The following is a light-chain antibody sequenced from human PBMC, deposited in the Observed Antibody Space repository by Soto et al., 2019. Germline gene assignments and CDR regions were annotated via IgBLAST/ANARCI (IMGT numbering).Light chain of an antibody. CDR1: SSDVGGYNY. Sequence: QSALTQPPSASGSPGQSVTISCTGTSSDVGGYNYVSWYQQHPGKAPKLMIYDVSKRPSGVPDRFSGSKSGNTASLTVSGLQAEDEANSYCSSYAGSNNLVFGGGTKLTVL. V-gene: IGLV2-8*01. CDR2: DVS. CDR3: SSYAGSNNLV. J-gene: IGLJ2*01.